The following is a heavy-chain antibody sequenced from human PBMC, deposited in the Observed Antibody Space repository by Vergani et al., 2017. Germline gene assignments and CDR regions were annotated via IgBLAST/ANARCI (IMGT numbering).Heavy chain of an antibody. CDR1: GYTFTSYG. CDR2: ISAYNGNT. D-gene: IGHD3-3*01. CDR3: ASSGPYDLWSGYYPHYYFDY. Sequence: QVQLVQSGAEVKKPGASVKVSCKASGYTFTSYGISWVRQAPGQGLEWMGWISAYNGNTNYAQNLQGRVTMTTDTSTSTASMELRSLRSDDTAVYYWASSGPYDLWSGYYPHYYFDYWGQGTLVTVSS. V-gene: IGHV1-18*01. J-gene: IGHJ4*02.